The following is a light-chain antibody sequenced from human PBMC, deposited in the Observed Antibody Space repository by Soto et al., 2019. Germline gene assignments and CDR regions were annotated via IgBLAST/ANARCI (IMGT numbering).Light chain of an antibody. J-gene: IGKJ4*01. CDR1: QSVNDN. CDR2: GAS. CDR3: QQYNNWPLT. V-gene: IGKV3-15*01. Sequence: EVVMTQSPATLSVSPGERATLPCRASQSVNDNLAWYQQKPGQAPRLLFHGASIRATGIPARFSGSGSGTEFTLTISSLQSEDFAVYYCQQYNNWPLTFGGGTKVEIK.